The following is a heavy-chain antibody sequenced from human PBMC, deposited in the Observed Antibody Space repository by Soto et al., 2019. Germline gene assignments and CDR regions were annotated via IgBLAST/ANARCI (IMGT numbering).Heavy chain of an antibody. J-gene: IGHJ6*02. Sequence: SETLSLTCTVSGDSISSADYYWSWIRQTPGKGLEWIGHIFYSGTTYHNPSLKSRLTISVDTSKNHFSLRLTSVTAADTAVYYCARDLWVEPELYYYGMDVWGQETTVTVSS. D-gene: IGHD1-1*01. CDR1: GDSISSADYY. CDR3: ARDLWVEPELYYYGMDV. CDR2: IFYSGTT. V-gene: IGHV4-30-4*01.